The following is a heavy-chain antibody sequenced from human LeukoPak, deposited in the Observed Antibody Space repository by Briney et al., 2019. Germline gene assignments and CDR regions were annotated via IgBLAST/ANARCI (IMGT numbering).Heavy chain of an antibody. V-gene: IGHV4-4*07. CDR1: GGSISSYY. D-gene: IGHD2-2*01. J-gene: IGHJ2*01. CDR3: ARLVGYCSSTSCRTLRYFDL. CDR2: IYTSGST. Sequence: SETLSLTCTVSGGSISSYYWSWIRQPAGKGLEWIGRIYTSGSTNYNPSLKSRVTMSVDTSKNQFSLKLSSVTAADTAVYYCARLVGYCSSTSCRTLRYFDLWGRGTLVTVSS.